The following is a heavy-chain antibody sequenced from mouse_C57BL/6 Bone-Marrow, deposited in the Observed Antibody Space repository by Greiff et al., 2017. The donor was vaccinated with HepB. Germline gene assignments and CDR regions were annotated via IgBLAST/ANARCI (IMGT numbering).Heavy chain of an antibody. CDR3: TTDGYSYYFDY. CDR1: GFNIKDDY. Sequence: VQLKQSGAELVRPGASVKLSCTASGFNIKDDYMHWVKQRPEQGLEWIGWIDPENGDTEYASKFQGKATITADTSSNTAYLQLSSLTSEDTAVYYCTTDGYSYYFDYWGQGTTLTVSS. J-gene: IGHJ2*01. CDR2: IDPENGDT. D-gene: IGHD2-3*01. V-gene: IGHV14-4*01.